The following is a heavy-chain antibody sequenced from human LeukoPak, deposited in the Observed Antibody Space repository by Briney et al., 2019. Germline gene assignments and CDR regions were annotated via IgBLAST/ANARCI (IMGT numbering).Heavy chain of an antibody. D-gene: IGHD1-26*01. CDR1: GYTFTSYD. V-gene: IGHV1-8*01. CDR2: MNPNSGNT. CDR3: ARVPSGSYSISYYYYSGMDV. J-gene: IGHJ6*02. Sequence: ASVKVSCKASGYTFTSYDINWVRQATGQGLEWMGWMNPNSGNTDYAQKFQGRVTMTRNTSISTAYMELSSLRSEDTAVYYCARVPSGSYSISYYYYSGMDVWGQGTTVTVSS.